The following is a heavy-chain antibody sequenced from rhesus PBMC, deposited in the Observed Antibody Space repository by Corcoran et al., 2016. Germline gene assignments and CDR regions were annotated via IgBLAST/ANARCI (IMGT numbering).Heavy chain of an antibody. CDR3: ARDDYYSGSYYYGSLDV. Sequence: QLQLQESGPGLVKPSETLSVTCAVSGGSISSYYWSWLRQAPGKGLVLIGYIYGSGVSTNYNPSLKSRVPLSVDTSKNQFSLKLSSVTAADTAVYYCARDDYYSGSYYYGSLDVWGRGVLVTVSS. D-gene: IGHD3-16*01. CDR1: GGSISSYY. CDR2: IYGSGVST. J-gene: IGHJ5-2*02. V-gene: IGHV4-169*02.